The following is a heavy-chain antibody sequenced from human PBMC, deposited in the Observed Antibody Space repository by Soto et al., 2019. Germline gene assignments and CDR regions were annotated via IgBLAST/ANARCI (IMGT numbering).Heavy chain of an antibody. CDR2: ISGSGGST. D-gene: IGHD2-2*01. J-gene: IGHJ3*02. CDR1: GFTFSSYA. CDR3: AISTAPDIGVVPAAAANDVTSAFDM. Sequence: EVQLLESGGGLVQPGGSLRLSCAASGFTFSSYAMSWVRQAPGKGLEWVSAISGSGGSTYYADSVKGRFTISRDNSKNTLHLQMNSLRAEDTAVYYCAISTAPDIGVVPAAAANDVTSAFDMWGQGTMVTVSS. V-gene: IGHV3-23*01.